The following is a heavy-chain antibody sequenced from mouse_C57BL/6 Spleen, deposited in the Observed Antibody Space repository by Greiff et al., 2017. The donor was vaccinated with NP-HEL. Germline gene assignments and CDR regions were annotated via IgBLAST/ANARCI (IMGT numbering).Heavy chain of an antibody. J-gene: IGHJ3*01. CDR3: ARTDDYGSSRAWFAY. V-gene: IGHV1-85*01. Sequence: VQRVESGPELVKPGASVKLSCKASGYTFTSYDINWVKQRPGQGLEWIGWIYPRDGSTKYNEKFKGKATLTVDTSSSTAYMELHSLTSEDSAVYFCARTDDYGSSRAWFAYWGQRTLVTVSA. D-gene: IGHD1-1*01. CDR1: GYTFTSYD. CDR2: IYPRDGST.